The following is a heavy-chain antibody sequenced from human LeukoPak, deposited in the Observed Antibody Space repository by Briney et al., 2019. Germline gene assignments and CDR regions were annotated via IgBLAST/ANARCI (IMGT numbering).Heavy chain of an antibody. CDR1: GFTFSSYN. CDR3: ARDRGIEMTTTLDY. Sequence: PGGCLRLSCAASGFTFSSYNMNWVRQAPGKGLEWVSSISSSSHYIYYADSVKGQFTISRDNAKNSLYLQMNSLRAEDTAVYYCARDRGIEMTTTLDYWGQGTLVTVSS. CDR2: ISSSSHYI. D-gene: IGHD5-24*01. V-gene: IGHV3-21*01. J-gene: IGHJ4*02.